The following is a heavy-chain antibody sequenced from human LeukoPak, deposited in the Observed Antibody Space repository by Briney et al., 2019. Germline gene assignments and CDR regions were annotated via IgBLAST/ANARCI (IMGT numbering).Heavy chain of an antibody. V-gene: IGHV4-34*01. CDR1: GGSFSGYY. CDR3: ARDRSSGWYRRGYFDY. J-gene: IGHJ4*02. CDR2: INHSGST. Sequence: SETLSLTCTICGGSFSGYYWSWIRQPPGRGLEWIGEINHSGSTNYNPSLKSRVTISVDTSKNQFSLKLSSVTAADTAVYYCARDRSSGWYRRGYFDYWGQGTLVTVSS. D-gene: IGHD6-19*01.